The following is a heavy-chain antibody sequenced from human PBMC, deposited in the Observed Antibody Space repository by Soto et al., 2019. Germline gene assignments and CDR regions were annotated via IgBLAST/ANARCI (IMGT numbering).Heavy chain of an antibody. CDR1: GFTFSNYG. CDR3: AKGKGAGATPDGANC. Sequence: EVQVLESGGGLVQPGGSLRLSCAASGFTFSNYGMNWVRQAPGKGLEWVSGIRSDGDTTYNSDSVKGRFTVSRDTFKNTVYLQMNIMRVEDSAVYYCAKGKGAGATPDGANCWGQGTLVTVSS. V-gene: IGHV3-23*01. J-gene: IGHJ4*02. D-gene: IGHD1-26*01. CDR2: IRSDGDTT.